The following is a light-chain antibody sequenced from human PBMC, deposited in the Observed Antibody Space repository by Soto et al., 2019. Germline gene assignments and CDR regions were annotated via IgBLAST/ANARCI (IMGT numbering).Light chain of an antibody. CDR3: AAWDDSLYGRV. CDR2: NND. Sequence: QSVLTQPPSASGTPGQRGTISCSGSSSNIGANTVNWYQQRPGTAPKLLISNNDQRPSGVPDRFSGSKSGTSASLAISGLQFEDDADYYCAAWDDSLYGRVFGSGTKVTVL. CDR1: SSNIGANT. V-gene: IGLV1-44*01. J-gene: IGLJ1*01.